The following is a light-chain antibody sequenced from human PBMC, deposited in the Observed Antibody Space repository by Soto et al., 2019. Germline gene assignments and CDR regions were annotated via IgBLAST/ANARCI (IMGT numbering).Light chain of an antibody. CDR3: QQYNSWPPIT. J-gene: IGKJ5*01. CDR2: GAS. V-gene: IGKV3-15*01. CDR1: QSVRSN. Sequence: EIVMTQSPATLSVSPGERATLSCRASQSVRSNLAWYQQKPGQAPRLLIYGASTRATGIPARFSGSGSGTEFTLTISSLQSEDFAVYYCQQYNSWPPITFGQGTRLEI.